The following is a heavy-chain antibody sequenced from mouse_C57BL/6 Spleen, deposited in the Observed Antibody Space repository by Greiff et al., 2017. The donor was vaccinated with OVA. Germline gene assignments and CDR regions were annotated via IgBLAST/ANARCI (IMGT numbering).Heavy chain of an antibody. CDR2: ISYSGST. Sequence: EVQLVESGPGMVKPSQSLSLTCTVTGYSITSGYDWHWIRHFPGNKLEWMGYISYSGSTNYNPSLKSRISITHDTSKNHFFLKLNSVTTEDTATYYCAREGGSSEGFAYWGQGTLVTVSA. CDR3: AREGGSSEGFAY. D-gene: IGHD1-1*01. J-gene: IGHJ3*01. CDR1: GYSITSGYD. V-gene: IGHV3-1*01.